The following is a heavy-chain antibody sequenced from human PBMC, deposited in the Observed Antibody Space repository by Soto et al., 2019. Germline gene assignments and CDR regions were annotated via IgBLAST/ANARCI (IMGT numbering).Heavy chain of an antibody. D-gene: IGHD5-18*01. CDR1: GGSISSSSYY. CDR2: IYYSGST. Sequence: QLQLQESGPGLVKPSETLSLTCTVSGGSISSSSYYWGWIRQPPGKGLEWIGSIYYSGSTYYNPSLKTRLTISVDTSKTQFSLKLSSVTAADTAVYYCARPRGYSYGYVDYWGQGTLVTVSS. V-gene: IGHV4-39*01. J-gene: IGHJ4*02. CDR3: ARPRGYSYGYVDY.